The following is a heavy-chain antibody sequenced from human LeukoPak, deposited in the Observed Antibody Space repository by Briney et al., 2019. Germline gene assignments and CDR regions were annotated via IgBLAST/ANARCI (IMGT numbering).Heavy chain of an antibody. CDR3: ARGPRMDTLYGMDV. CDR2: ISSSGSTI. J-gene: IGHJ6*02. Sequence: GGSLRLSCAASGFTFSDYYMSWIRQAPGKGLEWGSYISSSGSTIYYADSVKGRFTISRDNAKNSLYLQMNRLRDEDTAVYYCARGPRMDTLYGMDVWGQGTTVTVSS. CDR1: GFTFSDYY. V-gene: IGHV3-11*01. D-gene: IGHD5-18*01.